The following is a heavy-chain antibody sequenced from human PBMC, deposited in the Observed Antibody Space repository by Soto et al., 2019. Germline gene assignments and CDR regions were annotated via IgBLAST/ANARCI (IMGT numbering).Heavy chain of an antibody. CDR1: GFTFSIYA. J-gene: IGHJ6*02. CDR3: EKEEGVNQDDFWSGLTLCYGMAA. Sequence: QVQLVESGGGVVQPGRSLRLSCAASGFTFSIYAMHWVRQAPGKGLEWVAIISGDGSNRYYADSVQGRFTISRDNSKNTLYLQMNSLRLEDTAVFYCEKEEGVNQDDFWSGLTLCYGMAAWGQATTVTGSS. D-gene: IGHD3-3*01. CDR2: ISGDGSNR. V-gene: IGHV3-30*18.